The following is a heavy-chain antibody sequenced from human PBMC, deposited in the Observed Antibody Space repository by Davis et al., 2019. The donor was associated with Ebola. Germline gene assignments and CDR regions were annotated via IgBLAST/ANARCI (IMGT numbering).Heavy chain of an antibody. CDR3: AKDTPPYCTNGVCYHYYYGMDV. CDR1: GFTFSSYA. J-gene: IGHJ6*02. D-gene: IGHD2-8*01. V-gene: IGHV3-43*02. Sequence: GESLKISCAASGFTFSSYAMSWVRQAPGKGLEWVSLISGDGGITYYADSVKGRFTISRENSKNSLYLQMNSLRTEDTALYYCAKDTPPYCTNGVCYHYYYGMDVWGQGTTVTVSS. CDR2: ISGDGGIT.